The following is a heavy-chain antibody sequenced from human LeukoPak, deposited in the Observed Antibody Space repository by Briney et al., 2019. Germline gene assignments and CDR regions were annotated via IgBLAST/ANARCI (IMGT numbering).Heavy chain of an antibody. V-gene: IGHV4-61*02. CDR2: IYTSGST. CDR3: ASGALNWFDP. D-gene: IGHD3-16*01. Sequence: PSETLSLTCTVSGGSISSGSYYWSWIRQPAGKGLEWIGRIYTSGSTNYNPSLKSRVTISVDTSKNQFSLKLSSVTAADTAVYYCASGALNWFDPWGQGTLVTVSS. CDR1: GGSISSGSYY. J-gene: IGHJ5*02.